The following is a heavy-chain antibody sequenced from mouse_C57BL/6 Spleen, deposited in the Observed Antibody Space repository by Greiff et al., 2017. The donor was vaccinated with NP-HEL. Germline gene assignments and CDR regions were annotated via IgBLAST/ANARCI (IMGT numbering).Heavy chain of an antibody. J-gene: IGHJ1*03. CDR3: EGGAYYSNYERYFDV. CDR2: ISYDGSN. CDR1: GYSITSGYY. Sequence: EVQLQESGPGLVKPSQSLSLPCSVTGYSITSGYYWNWIRQFPGNKLEWMGYISYDGSNNYNPSLKNRISITRDTSKNQFFLKLNSVTTEDTATYYGEGGAYYSNYERYFDVWGTGTTVTVSS. D-gene: IGHD2-5*01. V-gene: IGHV3-6*01.